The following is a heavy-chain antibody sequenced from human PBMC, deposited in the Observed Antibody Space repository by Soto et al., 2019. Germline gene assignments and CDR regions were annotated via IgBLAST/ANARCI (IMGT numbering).Heavy chain of an antibody. CDR1: GGTFSSYA. J-gene: IGHJ5*02. V-gene: IGHV1-69*12. Sequence: QVQLVQSGAEVKKPGSSVKVSCKASGGTFSSYAISWVRQAPGQGLEWMGEFIPIFGTANYAQKFQGRVTITADESTCTAYMELSSLRSEDTAVYYCARDRGPSSGYYPYWFDPWGQGTLVTVSS. D-gene: IGHD3-22*01. CDR3: ARDRGPSSGYYPYWFDP. CDR2: FIPIFGTA.